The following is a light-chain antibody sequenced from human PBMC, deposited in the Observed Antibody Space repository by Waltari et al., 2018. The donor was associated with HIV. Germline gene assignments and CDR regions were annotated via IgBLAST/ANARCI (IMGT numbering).Light chain of an antibody. CDR1: TGAVTGGYF. Sequence: QTVVTQEPSLTVSPGGTVTLTCASSTGAVTGGYFPYWFQQKPGQAPRALIYSTNNIHSWTPARFSGSLIGGKAALILSGVQPEDDADEYCLLYDGGAWVFGGGTKLTVL. V-gene: IGLV7-43*01. CDR2: STN. J-gene: IGLJ3*02. CDR3: LLYDGGAWV.